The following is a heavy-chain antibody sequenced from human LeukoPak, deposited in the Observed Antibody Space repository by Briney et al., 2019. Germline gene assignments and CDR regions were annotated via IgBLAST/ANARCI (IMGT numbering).Heavy chain of an antibody. D-gene: IGHD6-19*01. CDR2: MNPNSGNT. CDR3: ARGRRLAANIYYFDY. J-gene: IGHJ4*02. CDR1: GYTFTSYD. V-gene: IGHV1-8*01. Sequence: ASVKVSCKASGYTFTSYDISWVRQATGQGLEWMGWMNPNSGNTGYAQKFQGRVTMTRNTSISTAYMELSSLRSEDTAVYYCARGRRLAANIYYFDYWGQGTLVTVSS.